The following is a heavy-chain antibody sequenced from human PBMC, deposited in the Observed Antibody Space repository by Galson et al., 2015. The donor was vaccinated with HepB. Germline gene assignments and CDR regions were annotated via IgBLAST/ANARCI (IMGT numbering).Heavy chain of an antibody. V-gene: IGHV3-7*01. D-gene: IGHD6-19*01. J-gene: IGHJ4*02. Sequence: SLRLSCAGTGFTFSSHWMTWVRQAPGKGLEWVANIKQDGSEKNYVDSVKGRFTISRDNAENSLYLQMNSLRAEDTAVYYCARGFIQWLASFSPVDYWGQGTLATVSS. CDR3: ARGFIQWLASFSPVDY. CDR1: GFTFSSHW. CDR2: IKQDGSEK.